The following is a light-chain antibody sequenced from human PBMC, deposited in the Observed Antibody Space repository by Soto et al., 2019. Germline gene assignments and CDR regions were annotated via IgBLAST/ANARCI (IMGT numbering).Light chain of an antibody. CDR2: DAS. V-gene: IGKV3-11*01. Sequence: EIVLTQSPATLSLSPGERATLSCRASQSLGIYLAWYQQKLGQAPRLLIYDASNRATGIPARFSGSGSGTDVTLTITRLEPEDFAVYFCQHRSDSWTFGQGTKV. CDR1: QSLGIY. CDR3: QHRSDSWT. J-gene: IGKJ1*01.